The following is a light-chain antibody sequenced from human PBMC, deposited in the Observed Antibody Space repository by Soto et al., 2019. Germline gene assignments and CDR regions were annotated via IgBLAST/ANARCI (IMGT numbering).Light chain of an antibody. Sequence: VLTQPRSVSGSPGQSVTISCTGTSSDVGGYNYVSWYQQHPGKAPKVMIYDVTKRPSGVPDRFSGSKSGNTASLTISGLQAEDEADYYCCSFAGSYTYVFGTGTKVTVL. CDR2: DVT. CDR3: CSFAGSYTYV. CDR1: SSDVGGYNY. V-gene: IGLV2-11*01. J-gene: IGLJ1*01.